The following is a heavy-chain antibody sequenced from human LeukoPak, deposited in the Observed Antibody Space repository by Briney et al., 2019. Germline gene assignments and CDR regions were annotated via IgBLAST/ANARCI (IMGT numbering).Heavy chain of an antibody. CDR3: ARTKYSSGWYVVRSGDPFDY. CDR1: SGSISSGDYY. CDR2: IYYSGST. V-gene: IGHV4-30-4*08. J-gene: IGHJ4*02. D-gene: IGHD6-19*01. Sequence: SETLSLTCTVSSGSISSGDYYWTWIRQPPGKGLEWIGYIYYSGSTYYNPSLKSRVTISIDTSKNQFSLKLSSVTAADTAVYYCARTKYSSGWYVVRSGDPFDYWGQGTLVTVSS.